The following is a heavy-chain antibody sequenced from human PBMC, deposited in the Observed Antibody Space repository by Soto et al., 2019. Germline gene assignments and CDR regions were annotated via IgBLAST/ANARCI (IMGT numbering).Heavy chain of an antibody. Sequence: GGSLRLSCAASGLTFSSFRMDWVRHDPGQGLEWVSSISSRGTYVYYADSVKGRFTVSKDNANNVLFLQMNSLRAEDTAVYYCARQVPYSSHRMDVWGQGTTVTVSS. CDR2: ISSRGTYV. J-gene: IGHJ6*02. CDR1: GLTFSSFR. CDR3: ARQVPYSSHRMDV. D-gene: IGHD3-22*01. V-gene: IGHV3-21*06.